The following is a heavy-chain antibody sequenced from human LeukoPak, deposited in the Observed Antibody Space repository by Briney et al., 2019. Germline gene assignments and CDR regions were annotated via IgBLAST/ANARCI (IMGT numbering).Heavy chain of an antibody. V-gene: IGHV4-34*01. J-gene: IGHJ5*02. CDR2: INHSGST. CDR1: GGSFSGYY. Sequence: SETLSLTCAVYGGSFSGYYWSWIRQPPGKGLEWIGEINHSGSTNYNPSLKSRVTISVDTSKNQFSLKLSSVTAADTAVYYCAGKGWLVRRNWFDPWGQGTLVTVSS. CDR3: AGKGWLVRRNWFDP. D-gene: IGHD6-19*01.